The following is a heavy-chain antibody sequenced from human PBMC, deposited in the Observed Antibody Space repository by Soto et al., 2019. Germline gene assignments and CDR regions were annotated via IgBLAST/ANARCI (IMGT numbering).Heavy chain of an antibody. CDR2: IYYSGST. Sequence: PSETLSLTCTVSGGSISSSSYYWGWIRQPPGKGLEWIGSIYYSGSTYYNPSLKSRVTISVDTSKNQFSLKLSSVTAADTAVYYCARLQDDYGDPGWWFDPWGQGTLVTSPQ. CDR3: ARLQDDYGDPGWWFDP. D-gene: IGHD4-17*01. V-gene: IGHV4-39*01. J-gene: IGHJ5*02. CDR1: GGSISSSSYY.